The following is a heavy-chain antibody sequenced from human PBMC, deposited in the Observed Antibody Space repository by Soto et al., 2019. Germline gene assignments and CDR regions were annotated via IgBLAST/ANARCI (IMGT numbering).Heavy chain of an antibody. D-gene: IGHD3-22*01. Sequence: EVQLVETGGGLIQPGGSLRLSCAASGFTVSSNYMSWVRQAPGKGLEWVSVIYSGGSTYYADSVKGRFTISRYNSKNTLYLQMNSLRAEDMAVYYCARDRESGYYDYWGQRTLVTVSS. CDR2: IYSGGST. V-gene: IGHV3-53*02. J-gene: IGHJ4*02. CDR3: ARDRESGYYDY. CDR1: GFTVSSNY.